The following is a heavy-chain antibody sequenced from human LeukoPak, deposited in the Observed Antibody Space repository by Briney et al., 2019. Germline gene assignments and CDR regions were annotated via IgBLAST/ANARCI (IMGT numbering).Heavy chain of an antibody. D-gene: IGHD6-19*01. V-gene: IGHV1-18*01. CDR2: ISAYNGNT. CDR1: GYTFTNFG. CDR3: ARAGGWAREDYKADAFDI. Sequence: ASVKVSCKASGYTFTNFGISWVRQAPGQGLKWMGWISAYNGNTNYAQKVQDRVTMTTDTSTSTAYMELRSLRSDDTAVYYCARAGGWAREDYKADAFDIWGQGTMVTVSS. J-gene: IGHJ3*02.